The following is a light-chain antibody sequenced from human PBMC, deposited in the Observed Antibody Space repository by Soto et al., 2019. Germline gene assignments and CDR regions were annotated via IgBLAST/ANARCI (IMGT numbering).Light chain of an antibody. CDR3: SSYTSSSTGV. Sequence: SALTQPASLSGSPGQSITISCTGTSSDVGGYNYVSWYQQHPGKAPKLMIYDVSNRPSGVSNRFSGSKSGNTASLTISGLQAEDEADYYCSSYTSSSTGVFGTGTKVTVL. CDR1: SSDVGGYNY. CDR2: DVS. V-gene: IGLV2-14*01. J-gene: IGLJ1*01.